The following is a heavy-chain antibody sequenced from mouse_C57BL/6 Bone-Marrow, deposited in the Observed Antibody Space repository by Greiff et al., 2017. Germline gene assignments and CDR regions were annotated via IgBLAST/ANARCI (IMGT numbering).Heavy chain of an antibody. CDR1: GLTFSSYA. Sequence: EVKVVESGGGLVKPGGSLKLSCAASGLTFSSYAMSWVRQTPEKRLEWVATISDGGSYTYYPDNVKGRFTISRDNAKNNLYLQMSHLKSEDTAMYYCARDYYGSSDGAMDYWGQGTSVTVSS. CDR3: ARDYYGSSDGAMDY. V-gene: IGHV5-4*01. D-gene: IGHD1-1*01. CDR2: ISDGGSYT. J-gene: IGHJ4*01.